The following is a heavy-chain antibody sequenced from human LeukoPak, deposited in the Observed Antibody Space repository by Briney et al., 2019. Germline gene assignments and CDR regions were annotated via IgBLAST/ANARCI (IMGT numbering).Heavy chain of an antibody. CDR3: AREPVGRGYDYLSTKPYFDY. J-gene: IGHJ4*02. D-gene: IGHD5-12*01. Sequence: ASVKVSCKASGYTFTGYYMHWVRQAPGQGLEWMGWINPNSGGTYYVQKFQGRVTMTRDTSISTAYMELSRLRSDDTAVYYCAREPVGRGYDYLSTKPYFDYWGQGTLVTVSS. CDR2: INPNSGGT. V-gene: IGHV1-2*02. CDR1: GYTFTGYY.